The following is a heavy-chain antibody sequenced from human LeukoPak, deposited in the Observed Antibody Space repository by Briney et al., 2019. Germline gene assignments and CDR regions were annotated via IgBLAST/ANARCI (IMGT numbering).Heavy chain of an antibody. J-gene: IGHJ6*03. CDR3: AKGAYGSGRTDYYYMDV. CDR1: GFTFSSYS. Sequence: GGSLRLSCAASGFTFSSYSMNWVRQAPGKGLEWVSSISSSSSYIYYADSVKGRFTISRDNSKNTLYLQMNSLRAEDTAVYYCAKGAYGSGRTDYYYMDVWGKGTTVTVSS. V-gene: IGHV3-21*01. CDR2: ISSSSSYI. D-gene: IGHD3-10*01.